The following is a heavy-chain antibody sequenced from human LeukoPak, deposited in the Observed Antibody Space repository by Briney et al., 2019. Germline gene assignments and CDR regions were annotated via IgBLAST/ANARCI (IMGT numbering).Heavy chain of an antibody. V-gene: IGHV3-30-3*01. Sequence: GGSLRLSCAASGFTFSNYAMHWVRQAPGKGLEWVAVISYDASNKYYADSVKGRFTISRDNSKNTLYLQMNSLRAEDTAVYYCARVSIGWYHFDYWGQGTLVTVSS. CDR2: ISYDASNK. CDR1: GFTFSNYA. J-gene: IGHJ4*02. CDR3: ARVSIGWYHFDY. D-gene: IGHD6-19*01.